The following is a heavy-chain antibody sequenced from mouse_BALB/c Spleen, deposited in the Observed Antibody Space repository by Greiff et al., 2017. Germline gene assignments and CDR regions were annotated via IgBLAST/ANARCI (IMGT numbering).Heavy chain of an antibody. CDR3: ARAGCWSSYWYFDV. Sequence: VKVVESGAELARPGASVKLSCKASGYTFTSYWMQWVKQRPGQGMEWIGAIYPGDGDPRYTQKFKGKATLTADKSSSTAYMQLSSLASEDSAVFYCARAGCWSSYWYFDVWGAGTTVTVSS. CDR2: IYPGDGDP. D-gene: IGHD1-1*01. J-gene: IGHJ1*01. CDR1: GYTFTSYW. V-gene: IGHV1-87*01.